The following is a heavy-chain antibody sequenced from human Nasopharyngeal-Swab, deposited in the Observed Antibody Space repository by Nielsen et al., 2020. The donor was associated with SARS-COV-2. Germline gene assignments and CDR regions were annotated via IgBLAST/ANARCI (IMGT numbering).Heavy chain of an antibody. CDR2: IKTDGSAK. Sequence: GGSLRLSFAASGFNLNRYWMQWVRQAPGKGLEWVANIKTDGSAKYYVDSVKGRFTISRDNAGNSLYLQMNSLRAEDTAVYYCTRGDPDYWGQGTLVTVSS. CDR3: TRGDPDY. V-gene: IGHV3-7*01. J-gene: IGHJ4*02. CDR1: GFNLNRYW.